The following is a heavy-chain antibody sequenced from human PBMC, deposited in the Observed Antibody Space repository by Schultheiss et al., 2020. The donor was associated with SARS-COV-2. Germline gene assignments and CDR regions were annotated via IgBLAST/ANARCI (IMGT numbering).Heavy chain of an antibody. V-gene: IGHV3-30-3*01. CDR2: ISYDGSNK. J-gene: IGHJ4*02. CDR3: ARVTIPKDY. CDR1: GFTFSSYA. Sequence: GGSLRLSCAASGFTFSSYAMHWVRQAPGKGLEWVAVISYDGSNKYYADSMKGRFTISRDNSKHTLYLQMNSLRAEDTAVYYCARVTIPKDYWGQGTLVTVSS. D-gene: IGHD3-3*01.